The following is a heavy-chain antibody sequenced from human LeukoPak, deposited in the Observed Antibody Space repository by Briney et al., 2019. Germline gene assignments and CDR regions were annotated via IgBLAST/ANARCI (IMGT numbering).Heavy chain of an antibody. D-gene: IGHD3-10*01. CDR3: ARVDDYGSGLYNWFDP. V-gene: IGHV4-31*03. J-gene: IGHJ5*02. Sequence: SETLSLTCTVSGGSISSGGYYWSWIRQHPGKGLEWIGYIYYSGCTYYNPSLKSRVTISVDTSKNQFSLKLSSVTAADTAVYYCARVDDYGSGLYNWFDPWGQGTLVTVSS. CDR2: IYYSGCT. CDR1: GGSISSGGYY.